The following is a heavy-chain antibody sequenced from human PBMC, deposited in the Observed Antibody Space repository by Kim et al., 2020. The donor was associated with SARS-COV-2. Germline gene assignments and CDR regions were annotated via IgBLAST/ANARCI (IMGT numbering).Heavy chain of an antibody. V-gene: IGHV3-66*01. D-gene: IGHD3-3*01. J-gene: IGHJ6*02. CDR3: ASNYDFWSGYSVYYYYGMDV. Sequence: GRFTISRDNSKNTLYLQMNSLRAEDTAVYYCASNYDFWSGYSVYYYYGMDVWGQGTTVTVSS.